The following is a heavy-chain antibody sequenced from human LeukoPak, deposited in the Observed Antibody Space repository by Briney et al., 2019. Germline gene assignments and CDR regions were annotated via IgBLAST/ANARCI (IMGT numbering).Heavy chain of an antibody. Sequence: PGGSLRLSCAASGFTFDDYGMSWVRQAPGKGLERVSYISSSGSIIYYADSVKGRFIISRDNAKNSLYLQMNSLRAEDTAVYFCARVGYDSSGRFDYWGQGTLVTVSS. D-gene: IGHD3-22*01. CDR1: GFTFDDYG. CDR2: ISSSGSII. J-gene: IGHJ4*02. CDR3: ARVGYDSSGRFDY. V-gene: IGHV3-11*04.